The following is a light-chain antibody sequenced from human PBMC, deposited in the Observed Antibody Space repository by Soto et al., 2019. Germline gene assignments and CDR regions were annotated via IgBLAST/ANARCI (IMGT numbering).Light chain of an antibody. CDR3: QQYQNLWT. J-gene: IGKJ1*01. V-gene: IGKV3-15*01. CDR2: RAS. CDR1: QTIYSN. Sequence: IVMTQSPATLSVSPGERATLSCRAGQTIYSNVAWYQQRPGQAPRLLIYRASTRATGVPARFSGSGSGTEFTLTICGLQSEDFALYYCQQYQNLWTFGQGTKVEIK.